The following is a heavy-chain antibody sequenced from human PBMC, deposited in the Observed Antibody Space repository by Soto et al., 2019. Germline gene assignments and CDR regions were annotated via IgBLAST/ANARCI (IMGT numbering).Heavy chain of an antibody. CDR3: ARFVGYGGDDYYFDY. V-gene: IGHV3-30-3*01. Sequence: QVQLVESGGGVVQPGRSLRLSCAASGFTFSTYAMHWVRQAPGKGLERVAVISRDGTNKYHADSVKGRFTISRDNSKNTMYLQMNSLRAEDTAMYYCARFVGYGGDDYYFDYWGQGTLVTVSS. CDR1: GFTFSTYA. J-gene: IGHJ4*02. D-gene: IGHD5-12*01. CDR2: ISRDGTNK.